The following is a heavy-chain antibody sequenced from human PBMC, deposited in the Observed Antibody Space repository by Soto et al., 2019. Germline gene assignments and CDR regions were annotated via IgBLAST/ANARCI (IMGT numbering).Heavy chain of an antibody. V-gene: IGHV3-21*01. Sequence: XGSLILSCAAAGVTFSSYGMNWVRQAPGKGLEWVSSITGSSAYIHYADSVRGRFTISRDNAKNSLYLQMNSLRAEDTAVYYCAREWANYWGQGTLVTVSS. D-gene: IGHD1-26*01. CDR3: AREWANY. J-gene: IGHJ4*02. CDR2: ITGSSAYI. CDR1: GVTFSSYG.